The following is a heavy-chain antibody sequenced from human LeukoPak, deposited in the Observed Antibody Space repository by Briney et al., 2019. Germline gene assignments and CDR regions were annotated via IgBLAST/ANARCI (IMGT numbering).Heavy chain of an antibody. CDR2: ISSSGSTI. Sequence: PGGSLRLSCAASGFTFSDSYMSWIRQAPGKGLEYISYISSSGSTIYYADSVKGRFTLSRDNAMNSLSLEMNSLRAEDTAVYYCARGKYSFDYWGQGTLVTVSS. J-gene: IGHJ4*02. CDR3: ARGKYSFDY. CDR1: GFTFSDSY. V-gene: IGHV3-11*01.